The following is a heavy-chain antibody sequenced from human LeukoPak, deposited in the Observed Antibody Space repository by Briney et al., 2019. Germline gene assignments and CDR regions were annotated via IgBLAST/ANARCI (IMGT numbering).Heavy chain of an antibody. D-gene: IGHD3-10*01. CDR3: ARDYGSGRGYYYMDV. V-gene: IGHV4-38-2*02. J-gene: IGHJ6*03. Sequence: SETLSLTCTVSGYSISSGYYWSWIRQPPGKGLEWIGEINHSGSTNYNPSLKSRVTISVDTSKNQFSLKLSSVTAADTAVYYCARDYGSGRGYYYMDVWGKGTTVTVSS. CDR1: GYSISSGYY. CDR2: INHSGST.